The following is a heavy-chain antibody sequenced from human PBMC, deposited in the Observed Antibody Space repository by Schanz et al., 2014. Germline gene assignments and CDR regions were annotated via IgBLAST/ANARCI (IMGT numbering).Heavy chain of an antibody. CDR1: GDTFRSYT. V-gene: IGHV1-69*02. CDR3: ARTGYDPSLTH. CDR2: IIPITGIT. Sequence: QVQLVQSGAEVTKPGSSVKVSCKASGDTFRSYTINWVRHAPGQGLEWMGRIIPITGITNYAQKCQGRVTFTADKSTSTAGLEVNSLRSEDTAVYYCARTGYDPSLTHWGQGTLVTVSS. D-gene: IGHD5-12*01. J-gene: IGHJ4*02.